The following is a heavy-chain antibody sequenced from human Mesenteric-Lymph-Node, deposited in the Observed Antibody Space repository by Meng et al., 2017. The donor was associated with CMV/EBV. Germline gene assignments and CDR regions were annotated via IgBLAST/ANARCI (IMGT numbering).Heavy chain of an antibody. Sequence: GGSLRLSCAASGFTFDDYAMHWVRQAPGKGLEWVSGISWNSGSIGYADSVKGRFTISRDNAKNSLYLQMNSLRAEDTALYSCARARGSYLRDAFDIWGQGTMVTVSS. CDR1: GFTFDDYA. D-gene: IGHD1-26*01. CDR3: ARARGSYLRDAFDI. J-gene: IGHJ3*02. V-gene: IGHV3-9*01. CDR2: ISWNSGSI.